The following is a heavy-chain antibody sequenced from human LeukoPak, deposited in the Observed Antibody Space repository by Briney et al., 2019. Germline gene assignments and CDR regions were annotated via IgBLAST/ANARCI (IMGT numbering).Heavy chain of an antibody. CDR1: GGSISSSSYY. D-gene: IGHD3-3*01. CDR2: IYYSGST. V-gene: IGHV4-39*01. CDR3: LALPSGSYDFWSGYYRLDY. Sequence: PSETLSLTCTVSGGSISSSSYYWGWIRQPPGKGLEWLGSIYYSGSTYYNPSLKSRVTISVDTSKNQFSLKLSSVTAADTAVYYCLALPSGSYDFWSGYYRLDYWGQGTLVTVSS. J-gene: IGHJ4*02.